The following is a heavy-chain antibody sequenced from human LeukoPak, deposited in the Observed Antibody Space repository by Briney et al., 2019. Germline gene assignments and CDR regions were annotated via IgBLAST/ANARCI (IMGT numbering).Heavy chain of an antibody. J-gene: IGHJ4*02. V-gene: IGHV1-69*13. CDR1: GGTFSSYA. Sequence: SVKVSCKASGGTFSSYAISWVRQAPGQGLEWMGGIIPIFGTANYAQKFQGRVTITADESTSTAYMELSSLRSEDTAVYYCARAITPLWFGELSLYWGQGTLVTVSS. CDR3: ARAITPLWFGELSLY. CDR2: IIPIFGTA. D-gene: IGHD3-10*01.